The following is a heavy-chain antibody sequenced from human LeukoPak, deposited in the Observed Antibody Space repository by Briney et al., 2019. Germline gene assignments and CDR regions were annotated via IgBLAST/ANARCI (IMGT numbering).Heavy chain of an antibody. CDR1: GFTFDDYG. Sequence: PGGSLRLSCAASGFTFDDYGMSWVRQAPGKGLEWVSGINWNGGSTGYADSVKGRFTISRDNAKNSLYLQMNSLRAEDTASYYCAREAYNWNYRYYYYMDVWGKGTTVTVSS. CDR2: INWNGGST. V-gene: IGHV3-20*04. J-gene: IGHJ6*03. CDR3: AREAYNWNYRYYYYMDV. D-gene: IGHD1-7*01.